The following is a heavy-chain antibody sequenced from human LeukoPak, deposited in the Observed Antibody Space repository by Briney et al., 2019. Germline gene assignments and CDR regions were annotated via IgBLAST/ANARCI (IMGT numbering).Heavy chain of an antibody. D-gene: IGHD6-19*01. Sequence: GGSLRLSCVASGFTFSSYAMSWVRQAPGKGLEWVSAISGRGGSTNYADSMKGRFTIYRDNSKNTPYLQMNSLIAEDTAVSYYAKASLKWLVFYWGQGNLVTVSS. CDR2: ISGRGGST. CDR3: AKASLKWLVFY. J-gene: IGHJ4*02. CDR1: GFTFSSYA. V-gene: IGHV3-23*01.